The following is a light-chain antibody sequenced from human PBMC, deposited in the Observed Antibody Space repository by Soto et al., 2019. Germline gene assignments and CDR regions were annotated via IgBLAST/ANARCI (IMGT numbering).Light chain of an antibody. CDR3: CSYAGSYNWV. CDR2: DVN. Sequence: QSALTQPRSVSGSPGQSGTISCTGTSSDVGGYNYVSWYQQHPGKAPKLMIYDVNKRPSGVPDRFSASKSGNTASLTISGLQAEDEADYYCCSYAGSYNWVFGGGTKLTVL. V-gene: IGLV2-11*01. J-gene: IGLJ3*02. CDR1: SSDVGGYNY.